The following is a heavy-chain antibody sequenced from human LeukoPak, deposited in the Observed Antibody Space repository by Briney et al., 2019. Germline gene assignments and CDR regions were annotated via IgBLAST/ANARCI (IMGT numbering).Heavy chain of an antibody. V-gene: IGHV3-15*07. CDR2: IKTLTDSGTT. D-gene: IGHD3-3*02. J-gene: IGHJ4*02. CDR1: GLTFSSHW. CDR3: TTGIDDEGGY. Sequence: GGSLRLSCAASGLTFSSHWMNWVRQTPGKGLEWVGRIKTLTDSGTTDYAPPVKGRFTISRDDSQSTAYLEMNNLRIDDTGIYYCTTGIDDEGGYWGQGTLVTVSS.